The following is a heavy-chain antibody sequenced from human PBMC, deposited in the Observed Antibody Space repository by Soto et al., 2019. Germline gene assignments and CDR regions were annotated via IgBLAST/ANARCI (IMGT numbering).Heavy chain of an antibody. J-gene: IGHJ4*02. CDR2: ISYDGRKK. V-gene: IGHV3-30*18. Sequence: GGSLRLSCAASGFTFSSYSMHWVRQAPGKGLEWVAVISYDGRKKYYAESVKGRFTISRDNSKNTLYVQMNSLRAEDTAVYYCAKDVTGTTPYWGEGALVTVSS. CDR1: GFTFSSYS. CDR3: AKDVTGTTPY. D-gene: IGHD1-20*01.